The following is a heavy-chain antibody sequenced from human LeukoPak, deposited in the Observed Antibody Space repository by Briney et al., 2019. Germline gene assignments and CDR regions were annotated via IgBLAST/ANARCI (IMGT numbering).Heavy chain of an antibody. CDR2: FDPEDGET. D-gene: IGHD5-18*01. CDR1: GYTLTELS. J-gene: IGHJ4*02. V-gene: IGHV1-24*01. CDR3: ARLRGGPHIGSYGYYVDY. Sequence: ASVKVSCKVSGYTLTELSMHWVRPAPGKGLEWMGGFDPEDGETIYAQKFQGRVTMTRNTSISTAYMELSSLRSEDTAVYYCARLRGGPHIGSYGYYVDYWGQGTLVTVSS.